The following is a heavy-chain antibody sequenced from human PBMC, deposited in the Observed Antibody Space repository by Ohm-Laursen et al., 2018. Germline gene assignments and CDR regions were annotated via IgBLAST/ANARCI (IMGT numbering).Heavy chain of an antibody. V-gene: IGHV3-33*05. CDR3: AKAPYTSGPFDY. CDR1: GFIFRNFG. J-gene: IGHJ4*02. CDR2: ISYDGSNK. Sequence: SLRLSCTASGFIFRNFGMHWVRQAPGKGLEWVAVISYDGSNKYYADSVKGRFTISRDNSKNTLWLQMNSLRAGDTALYYCAKAPYTSGPFDYWGQGTLVTVSS. D-gene: IGHD6-19*01.